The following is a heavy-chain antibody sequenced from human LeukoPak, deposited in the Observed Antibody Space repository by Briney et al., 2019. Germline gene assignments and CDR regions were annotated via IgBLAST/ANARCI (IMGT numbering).Heavy chain of an antibody. CDR1: GFTFSSYS. D-gene: IGHD2-15*01. CDR2: INSSSSYI. Sequence: GGSLRLSCAASGFTFSSYSMNWVRQAPGKGLEWVSSINSSSSYIYYADSVKGRFTISRDNTKNSLCLQMNSLRAEDTAVYYCARESRDWDIVVVVAATSSPDYWGQGTLVTVSS. CDR3: ARESRDWDIVVVVAATSSPDY. V-gene: IGHV3-21*01. J-gene: IGHJ4*02.